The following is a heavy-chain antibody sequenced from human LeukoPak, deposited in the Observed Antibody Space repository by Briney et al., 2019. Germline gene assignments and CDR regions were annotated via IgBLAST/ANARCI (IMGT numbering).Heavy chain of an antibody. Sequence: SETLSLTCTVSGGSISSSSYYWGWVRQPPGKGLEWIGSIYYSGSTYYNPTLKSRVTMSVDTSKNQFSLKLSSVTAADTAVYYCARELTEPGLRFLEWPHDAFDIWGQGTMVTVSS. J-gene: IGHJ3*02. CDR1: GGSISSSSYY. CDR2: IYYSGST. CDR3: ARELTEPGLRFLEWPHDAFDI. D-gene: IGHD3-3*01. V-gene: IGHV4-39*07.